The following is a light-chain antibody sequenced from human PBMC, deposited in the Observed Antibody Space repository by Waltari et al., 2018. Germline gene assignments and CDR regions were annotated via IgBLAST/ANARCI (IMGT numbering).Light chain of an antibody. CDR1: QGINSY. CDR2: GAS. V-gene: IGKV1-9*01. Sequence: DIQLTQSPSFLSASVGDRVTITCRASQGINSYLSWYQQKPGKAPKLLIYGASTLKSGIPSRFSGIGSGTEFTLTISSLQPEDSATYYCQQLGNYPITFGQGTRVETK. CDR3: QQLGNYPIT. J-gene: IGKJ5*01.